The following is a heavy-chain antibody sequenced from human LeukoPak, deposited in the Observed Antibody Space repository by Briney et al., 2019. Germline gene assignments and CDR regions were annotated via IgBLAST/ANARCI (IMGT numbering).Heavy chain of an antibody. CDR2: LSGGGGST. CDR3: ARALDSSGYYFGY. D-gene: IGHD3-22*01. J-gene: IGHJ4*02. CDR1: GFVFRNYA. V-gene: IGHV3-23*01. Sequence: PGGSLRLSCVPSGFVFRNYAMSWVRQAPGSGLEWVSGLSGGGGSTFYAESVKGRFTVSRDNSKNTLYLQMNSLRAEDTAVYYCARALDSSGYYFGYWGQGTLVTVSS.